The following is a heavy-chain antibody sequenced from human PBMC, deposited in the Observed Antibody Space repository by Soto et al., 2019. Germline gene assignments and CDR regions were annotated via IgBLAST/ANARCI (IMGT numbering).Heavy chain of an antibody. CDR3: ARVPPWGNSAGDYYIQHYDS. V-gene: IGHV1-3*01. CDR2: INGGSGNT. Sequence: ASVKVSCKSSGFTFTSYAIHWLRQAPGQRPQWMGWINGGSGNTKYSQDFQGRVTFTRDTFATTAYLELSSLRSEDTAVYYCARVPPWGNSAGDYYIQHYDSWGQGTPVNV. J-gene: IGHJ4*02. D-gene: IGHD3-10*01. CDR1: GFTFTSYA.